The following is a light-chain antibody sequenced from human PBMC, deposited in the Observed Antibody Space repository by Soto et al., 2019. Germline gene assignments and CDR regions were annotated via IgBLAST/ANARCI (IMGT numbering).Light chain of an antibody. J-gene: IGLJ1*01. CDR2: EVS. Sequence: QSVLTQPPSASGSPGQSVTISCTGTSGDVGGYNYVSWYQQHPGKVPKLMIYEVSKRPSGVPDRFSGSKSGNTASLTVSGLQAEDEADYYCSSYAGSNTDYVFXTGTKV. CDR3: SSYAGSNTDYV. CDR1: SGDVGGYNY. V-gene: IGLV2-8*01.